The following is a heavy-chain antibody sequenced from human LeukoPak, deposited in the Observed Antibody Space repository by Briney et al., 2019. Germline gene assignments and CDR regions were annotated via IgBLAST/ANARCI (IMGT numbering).Heavy chain of an antibody. CDR1: GYTFASYY. CDR3: ARDLEMATIGEGY. CDR2: INPSGGST. Sequence: ASVKVSCKASGYTFASYYMHWVRQAPGQGLEWMGIINPSGGSTSYAQKFQGRVTMARDTSTSTVYMELSSLRSEDTAVYYCARDLEMATIGEGYWGQGTLVTVSS. V-gene: IGHV1-46*01. D-gene: IGHD5-24*01. J-gene: IGHJ4*02.